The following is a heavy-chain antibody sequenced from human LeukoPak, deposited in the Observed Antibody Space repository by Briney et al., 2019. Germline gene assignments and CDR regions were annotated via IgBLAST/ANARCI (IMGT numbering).Heavy chain of an antibody. J-gene: IGHJ4*02. CDR3: ARGNGWHDY. CDR2: IRFSGAT. D-gene: IGHD6-19*01. CDR1: RGSIVGYF. V-gene: IGHV4-59*01. Sequence: SETLSLTCTVSRGSIVGYFWTWVRQPPGKGLECIGDIRFSGATSYNPSLESRVTISVDSSKSQIFLNLRSVTTADTAVYYCARGNGWHDYWGQGTLVTVSS.